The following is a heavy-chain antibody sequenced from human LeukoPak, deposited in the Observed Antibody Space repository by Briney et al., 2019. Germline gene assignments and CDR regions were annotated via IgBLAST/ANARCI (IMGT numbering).Heavy chain of an antibody. CDR2: ISGSGGST. Sequence: RSGGSLRLSCAASGFTFSNYGMNWVRQAPGKGLEWVSAISGSGGSTYYADSVTGRFTISRDNSKNTLYLQMNSLRAEDTAVYYCARKVTTVTTPAPYYFDSRGQGTLVTVSS. V-gene: IGHV3-23*01. D-gene: IGHD4-17*01. CDR3: ARKVTTVTTPAPYYFDS. CDR1: GFTFSNYG. J-gene: IGHJ4*02.